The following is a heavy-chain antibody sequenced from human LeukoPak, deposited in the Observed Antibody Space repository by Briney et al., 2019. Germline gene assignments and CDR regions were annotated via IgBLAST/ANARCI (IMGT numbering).Heavy chain of an antibody. V-gene: IGHV4-59*01. J-gene: IGHJ6*03. CDR1: GGSISSYY. Sequence: SETLSLTCTVSGGSISSYYWSWIRQPPGKGLEWIGYIYYSGSTNYNPSLKSRVTISVDTSKNQFSLKLSSVTAADTAVYYCASGVLWERSGWYAFYYDYYMDVWGKGTTVTISS. CDR3: ASGVLWERSGWYAFYYDYYMDV. D-gene: IGHD6-19*01. CDR2: IYYSGST.